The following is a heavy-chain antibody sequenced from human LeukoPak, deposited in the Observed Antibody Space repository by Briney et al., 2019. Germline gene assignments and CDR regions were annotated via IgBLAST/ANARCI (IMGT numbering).Heavy chain of an antibody. V-gene: IGHV3-20*04. Sequence: GGSLRLSCAASGFTFDDYGMSWVRRAPGKGLEWVSGINWNGGSTGYADSVKGRFTISRDNAKNSLYLQMNSLRAEDTALYYCARDKGMGLPRVYFDYWGQGTLVTVSS. J-gene: IGHJ4*02. CDR3: ARDKGMGLPRVYFDY. CDR2: INWNGGST. D-gene: IGHD3-16*01. CDR1: GFTFDDYG.